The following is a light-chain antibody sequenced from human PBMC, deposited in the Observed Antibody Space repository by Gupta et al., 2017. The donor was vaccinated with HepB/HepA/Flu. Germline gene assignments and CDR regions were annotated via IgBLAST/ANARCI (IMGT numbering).Light chain of an antibody. CDR3: QQYGSWPVA. J-gene: IGKJ3*01. V-gene: IGKV3-20*01. CDR1: EAVNSNY. Sequence: LTQSPDTLSLFPGERATLSCRASEAVNSNYVAWYKQKPGQAPRLLIFDASARAPGIPDKFIGSVSGTEFALTITRLEPDDFGVYYCQQYGSWPVAFGPGTKLNIK. CDR2: DAS.